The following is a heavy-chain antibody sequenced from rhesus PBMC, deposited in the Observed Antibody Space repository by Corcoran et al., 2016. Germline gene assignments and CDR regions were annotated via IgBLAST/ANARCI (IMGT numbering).Heavy chain of an antibody. CDR1: GGSISSGYD. D-gene: IGHD6-25*01. V-gene: IGHV4-76*01. Sequence: QVQLQESGPGVVKPSETLSLTCAVSGGSISSGYDWSWIRQPPGKGMEWIGYLYGSSGTTNHNPSLKNRVIISKDASKNQFSLKLSSVAAADTAVYYCARNIAAAGTGFDYWGQGVLVTVSS. CDR2: LYGSSGTT. J-gene: IGHJ4*01. CDR3: ARNIAAAGTGFDY.